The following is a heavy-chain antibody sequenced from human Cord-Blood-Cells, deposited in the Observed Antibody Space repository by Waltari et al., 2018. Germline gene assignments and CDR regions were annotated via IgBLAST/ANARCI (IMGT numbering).Heavy chain of an antibody. CDR3: ARALRRMAARDYWDFDL. CDR1: GYSVSSNSAA. Sequence: QVQLQQSGPGLVKPSQTLSLTCAISGYSVSSNSAAWNWIRQSPSRGLEWLGRTYYRSKWYNDYAVSVKTRITINPDTSKNQFSLQLNSVAPEDTAVYYCARALRRMAARDYWDFDLWGRGTLVTVSS. D-gene: IGHD6-6*01. J-gene: IGHJ2*01. V-gene: IGHV6-1*01. CDR2: TYYRSKWYN.